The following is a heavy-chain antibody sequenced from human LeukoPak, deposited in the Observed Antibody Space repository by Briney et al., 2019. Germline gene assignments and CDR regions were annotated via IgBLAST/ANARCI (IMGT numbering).Heavy chain of an antibody. CDR2: IYYSGST. Sequence: SETLSFTCTVSGGSISSYYWSWIRQPPGKGLEWIGYIYYSGSTNYNPSLKSRVTISVDTSKNQFSLKLSSVTAADTAVYYCASEGGIMSYWGQGTLVTVSS. V-gene: IGHV4-59*01. CDR1: GGSISSYY. CDR3: ASEGGIMSY. J-gene: IGHJ4*02. D-gene: IGHD3-16*01.